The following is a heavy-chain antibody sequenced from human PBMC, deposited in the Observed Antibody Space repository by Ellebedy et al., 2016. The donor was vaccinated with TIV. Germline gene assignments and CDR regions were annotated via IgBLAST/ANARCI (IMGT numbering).Heavy chain of an antibody. V-gene: IGHV3-7*01. J-gene: IGHJ6*02. CDR1: GFTFSSYW. CDR2: IKEDGSEK. CDR3: ARDPGYYYYGMDV. Sequence: GGSLRLSCAASGFTFSSYWMNWVRQAPGKGLEWVANIKEDGSEKYCVDSVKGRFTISRDNAKNSLYLQMNSLRAEDTAVYYCARDPGYYYYGMDVWGQGTTVTVSS.